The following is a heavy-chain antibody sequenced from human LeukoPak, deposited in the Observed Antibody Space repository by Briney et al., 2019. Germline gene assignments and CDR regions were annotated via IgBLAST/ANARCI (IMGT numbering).Heavy chain of an antibody. V-gene: IGHV3-48*03. D-gene: IGHD1-26*01. CDR1: GFTFSNYE. Sequence: GGSLRLSCAASGFTFSNYEMNWVRQAPGKGLEWVSYISSSGSTIYYADSVKGRFTISRDNAKNSLFLQMNSLRDEDTAVYYCARVLVGYFDYWGQGTLVTVSS. J-gene: IGHJ4*02. CDR3: ARVLVGYFDY. CDR2: ISSSGSTI.